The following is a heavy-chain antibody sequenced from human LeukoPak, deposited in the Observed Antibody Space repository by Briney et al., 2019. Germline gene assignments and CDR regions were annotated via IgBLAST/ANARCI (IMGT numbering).Heavy chain of an antibody. Sequence: GGSLRLSCAASGFTFSSYSMNWVRQAPGEGLEWVSTISGSSGTTYYADSVKGRFTISRDNSKNTLYLQMHSLRAEDTAVYYCANLDYYGNYWGQGTLVTVSS. D-gene: IGHD3-10*01. J-gene: IGHJ4*02. V-gene: IGHV3-23*01. CDR1: GFTFSSYS. CDR3: ANLDYYGNY. CDR2: ISGSSGTT.